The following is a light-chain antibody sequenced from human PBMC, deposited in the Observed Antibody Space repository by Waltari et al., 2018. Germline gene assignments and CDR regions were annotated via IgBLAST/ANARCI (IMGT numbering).Light chain of an antibody. J-gene: IGLJ3*02. Sequence: QSALTQPASVSGSPGQPITISCSGTSSDVGGYNYVSWYQQQPGKAPKLMIYDVTNRPSGVSDRFSGSKSGNTASLTISGLQAEDEADYYCSSYTSSGTRVFGGGTKLTVL. CDR1: SSDVGGYNY. CDR3: SSYTSSGTRV. CDR2: DVT. V-gene: IGLV2-14*01.